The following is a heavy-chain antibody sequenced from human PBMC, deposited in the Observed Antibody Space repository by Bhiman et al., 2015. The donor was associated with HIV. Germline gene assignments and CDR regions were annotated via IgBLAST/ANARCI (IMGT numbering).Heavy chain of an antibody. CDR1: GFTFSTYS. CDR2: ISSSSSYI. V-gene: IGHV3-21*01. D-gene: IGHD2-15*01. Sequence: EVQLVESGGGLVKPGGSLRLSCAASGFTFSTYSMHWVRQAPGKGLEWVSSISSSSSYIYYAGSVKGRFTISRDNAKNSLYLQMNSLRAEDTAVYYCARGPDIVVVVAGTRRFDYLGPGNPGHRLL. CDR3: ARGPDIVVVVAGTRRFDY. J-gene: IGHJ4*02.